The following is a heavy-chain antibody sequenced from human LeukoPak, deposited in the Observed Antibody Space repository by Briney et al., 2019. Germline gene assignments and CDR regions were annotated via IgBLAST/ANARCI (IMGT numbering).Heavy chain of an antibody. Sequence: GGSLRLSCAASGFTFSSDAMRWVRQAPGKGLEWVANIKQDGSEKYYVDSVKGRFTISRDNAKNSLYLQMNSLRAEDTAVYYCARFSVGAFDYWGQGTLVTVSS. CDR3: ARFSVGAFDY. D-gene: IGHD1-26*01. J-gene: IGHJ4*02. V-gene: IGHV3-7*01. CDR1: GFTFSSDA. CDR2: IKQDGSEK.